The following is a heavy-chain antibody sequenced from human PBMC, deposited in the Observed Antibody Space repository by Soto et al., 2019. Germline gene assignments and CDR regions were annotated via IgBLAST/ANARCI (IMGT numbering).Heavy chain of an antibody. V-gene: IGHV4-61*03. J-gene: IGHJ4*02. D-gene: IGHD5-12*01. CDR3: ARGSAYTYYFDY. CDR1: GGSVSSGDYY. Sequence: SETLSLTXTVSGGSVSSGDYYWSWIRQPPGKELEWIGYIYNSGTINYNPSLKSRLTISLDASKNHFSLKLSSVTAADTAVYYCARGSAYTYYFDYWGQGTLVTVSS. CDR2: IYNSGTI.